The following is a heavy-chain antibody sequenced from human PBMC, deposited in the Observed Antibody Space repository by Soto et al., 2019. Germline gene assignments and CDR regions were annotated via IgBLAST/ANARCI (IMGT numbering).Heavy chain of an antibody. D-gene: IGHD6-13*01. V-gene: IGHV1-69*05. J-gene: IGHJ3*02. CDR3: ARPNEGSSWYEPTTDAFDI. Sequence: SVKVSCKASGYIFTGYDMHWVRQAPGQGLEWMGGIIPIFGAANYAQKFQGRVTITTDESTSTAYMELSSLRSEDTAVYYCARPNEGSSWYEPTTDAFDIWGQGTMVTVSS. CDR2: IIPIFGAA. CDR1: GYIFTGYD.